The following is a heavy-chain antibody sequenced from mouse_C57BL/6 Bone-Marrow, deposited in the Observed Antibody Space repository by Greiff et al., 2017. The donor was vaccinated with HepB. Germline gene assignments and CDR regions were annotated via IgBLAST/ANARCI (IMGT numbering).Heavy chain of an antibody. D-gene: IGHD1-1*01. CDR2: IYPSDSET. V-gene: IGHV1-61*01. J-gene: IGHJ1*03. CDR3: ARIYYYGSRWYFDV. CDR1: GYTFTSYG. Sequence: VQLQQSGAELARPGASVKLSCKASGYTFTSYGISWVKQRTGQGLEWIGNIYPSDSETHYNQKFKDKATLTVDKSSSTAYMQLSSLTSEDSAVYYCARIYYYGSRWYFDVWGTGTTVTVSS.